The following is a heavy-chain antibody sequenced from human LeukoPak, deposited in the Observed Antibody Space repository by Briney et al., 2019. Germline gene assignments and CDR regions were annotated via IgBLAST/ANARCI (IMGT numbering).Heavy chain of an antibody. CDR1: GLTFSRYG. J-gene: IGHJ4*02. CDR3: VRGGGSSAYYYYFDY. V-gene: IGHV3-74*03. Sequence: GGSLRLSCAASGLTFSRYGMHWVRQSGGKGLMWVSGISADGSRITYADSVKGRFTITRDNARSTLFLQMDSLRDKDAAVYHCVRGGGSSAYYYYFDYWGQGSLVTVSS. CDR2: ISADGSRI. D-gene: IGHD6-19*01.